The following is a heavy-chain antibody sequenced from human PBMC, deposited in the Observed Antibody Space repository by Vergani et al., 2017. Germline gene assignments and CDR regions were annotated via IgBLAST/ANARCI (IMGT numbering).Heavy chain of an antibody. V-gene: IGHV2-5*04. CDR2: IYWNDDQ. D-gene: IGHD1-7*01. CDR1: GFSLNTRGVS. J-gene: IGHJ6*03. CDR3: FYRKTECGTNGCFYQFYYYYYMDV. Sequence: QITLKESGPTLVKPTQTLTLTCTFSGFSLNTRGVSVACIRQPPGKALDWLALIYWNDDQHYSPSLNNRVTITKDTSKNQVVLTMTNMDYVDTGTYYCFYRKTECGTNGCFYQFYYYYYMDVWGKGTTVTVSS.